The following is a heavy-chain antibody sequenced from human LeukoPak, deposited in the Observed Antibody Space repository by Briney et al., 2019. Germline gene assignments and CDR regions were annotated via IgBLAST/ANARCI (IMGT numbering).Heavy chain of an antibody. Sequence: GASVKVSWKGSGYTFTSYYMHWVRQAPGQGLECMGIINPSGGSTSYAQKFQGRVTMTRDMSTSTVYMELSSLRSEDTAVYYCARSGGYSDPWSEYYYMDVWGKGTTVTVSS. CDR1: GYTFTSYY. CDR3: ARSGGYSDPWSEYYYMDV. D-gene: IGHD5-12*01. CDR2: INPSGGST. J-gene: IGHJ6*03. V-gene: IGHV1-46*01.